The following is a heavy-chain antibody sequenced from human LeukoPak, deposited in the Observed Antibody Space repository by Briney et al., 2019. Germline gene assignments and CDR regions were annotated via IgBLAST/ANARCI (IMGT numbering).Heavy chain of an antibody. J-gene: IGHJ4*02. CDR2: IKQDGSEK. Sequence: PGGSLRLSCSASGFTFKSYAMHWVRQAPGKGLEWVANIKQDGSEKYYVDSVKGRFAISRDNAKNLLYLQMLSLRTEDTAVYYCTKGGTELVIPTYWGQGTLVTVSS. D-gene: IGHD3-9*01. V-gene: IGHV3-7*01. CDR3: TKGGTELVIPTY. CDR1: GFTFKSYA.